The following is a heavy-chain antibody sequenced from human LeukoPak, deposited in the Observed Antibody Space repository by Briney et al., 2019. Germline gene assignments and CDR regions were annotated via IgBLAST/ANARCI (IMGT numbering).Heavy chain of an antibody. CDR1: GFTFDSYG. V-gene: IGHV3-30*03. D-gene: IGHD6-13*01. CDR2: ISYDGNNK. J-gene: IGHJ4*02. Sequence: GGSLRLSCAASGFTFDSYGMHWVRQAPGKGLEWVAVISYDGNNKYYANSVKGRFTISRDNSKNTLYLQMNSLRAEDTAVYYCTRDLMGAAGIWGQGTLVTVSS. CDR3: TRDLMGAAGI.